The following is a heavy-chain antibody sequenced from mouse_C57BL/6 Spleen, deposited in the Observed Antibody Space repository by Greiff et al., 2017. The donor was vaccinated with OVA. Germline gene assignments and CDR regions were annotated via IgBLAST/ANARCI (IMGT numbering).Heavy chain of an antibody. V-gene: IGHV1-82*01. J-gene: IGHJ2*01. CDR1: GYAFSSSW. CDR2: IYPGDGDT. CDR3: ARDGGDYEDFDY. Sequence: QVQLQQSGPELVKPGASVKISCKASGYAFSSSWMNWVKQRPGKGLEWIGRIYPGDGDTNYNGKFKGKATLTADKSSSTAYMQLSSLTSEDSAVYFCARDGGDYEDFDYWGQGTTLTVSS. D-gene: IGHD2-4*01.